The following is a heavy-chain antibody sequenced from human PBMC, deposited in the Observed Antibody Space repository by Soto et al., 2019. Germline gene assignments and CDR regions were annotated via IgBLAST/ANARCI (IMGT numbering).Heavy chain of an antibody. CDR3: ARGVTMIVVAIPYYFDY. D-gene: IGHD3-22*01. J-gene: IGHJ4*02. CDR2: IYYSGST. Sequence: PSETLSLTCTVSGGSISSGGYYWSWIRQHPGKGLEWIGYIYYSGSTYYNPSLKSRVTTSVDTSKNQFSLKLSSVTAADTAVYYCARGVTMIVVAIPYYFDYWGQGTLVTVSS. CDR1: GGSISSGGYY. V-gene: IGHV4-31*03.